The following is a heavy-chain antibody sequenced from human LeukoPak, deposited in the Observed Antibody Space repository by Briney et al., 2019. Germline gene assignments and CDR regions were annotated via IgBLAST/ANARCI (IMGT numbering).Heavy chain of an antibody. D-gene: IGHD2-2*02. CDR1: GYTFTSYG. J-gene: IGHJ4*02. Sequence: ASVKVSCKASGYTFTSYGISWVRQAPGQGLEWMGWIRAYHGNTNYAQKLQGRVTMTTDTSTSTAYMELRSLRSDDTAVYYCAREEVYCSSTSCYIFDYWGQGTLVTASS. CDR2: IRAYHGNT. CDR3: AREEVYCSSTSCYIFDY. V-gene: IGHV1-18*01.